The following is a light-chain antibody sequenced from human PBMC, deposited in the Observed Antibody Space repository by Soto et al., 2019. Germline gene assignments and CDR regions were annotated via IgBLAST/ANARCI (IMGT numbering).Light chain of an antibody. CDR2: GAS. Sequence: EIVMTQSPATLSVSPGERATLSCRASQSVSSNLAWYQQKPGQAPRLLIYGASTRATGIPARFSGSGSGTAFTLTISSLQSEDFAVYYCQQYNNWLSFGPGTKLDIK. J-gene: IGKJ3*01. CDR1: QSVSSN. V-gene: IGKV3-15*01. CDR3: QQYNNWLS.